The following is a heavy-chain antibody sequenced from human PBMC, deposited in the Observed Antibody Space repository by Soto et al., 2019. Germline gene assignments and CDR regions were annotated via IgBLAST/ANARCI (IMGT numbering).Heavy chain of an antibody. CDR2: ISSSGSTT. J-gene: IGHJ5*02. CDR1: GFTFRDYY. CDR3: ARYKYRNYLNYFDP. V-gene: IGHV3-11*01. Sequence: QVQLVESGGGLVKPGGSLRLSCAGSGFTFRDYYMGWIRQAPGKGLEWVSYISSSGSTTYSAASVKGRFTISTDNAKNALYLQMTSVRAEDTAIYYCARYKYRNYLNYFDPWGQGTLVTVSS. D-gene: IGHD1-7*01.